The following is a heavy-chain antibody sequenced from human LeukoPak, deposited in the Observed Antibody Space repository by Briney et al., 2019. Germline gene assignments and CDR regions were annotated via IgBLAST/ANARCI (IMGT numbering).Heavy chain of an antibody. CDR1: GFTFSSYE. D-gene: IGHD4-17*01. CDR3: VRVVRDYGDYARRYFDY. V-gene: IGHV3-48*03. J-gene: IGHJ4*02. CDR2: ISSSGSTI. Sequence: GGSLRLSCAASGFTFSSYEMNWVRQAPGKGLEWVSYISSSGSTIYYADSVKGRFTISRDNAKNSLYLQMNSLRAEDTAVYYCVRVVRDYGDYARRYFDYWGQGTLVTVSS.